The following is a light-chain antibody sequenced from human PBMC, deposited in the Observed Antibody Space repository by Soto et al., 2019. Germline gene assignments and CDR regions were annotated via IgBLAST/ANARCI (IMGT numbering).Light chain of an antibody. CDR3: SSFRSSSTSYF. V-gene: IGLV2-14*03. J-gene: IGLJ1*01. CDR2: DVS. Sequence: QSALTQPASVSGSPGQSITISCTGTSSDIGDSNYVSWYQQHPGKAPKLVIYDVSNRPSGVSNRFSGSKSANTASLTISGLQAEDEADYYCSSFRSSSTSYFFGTGTKVTVL. CDR1: SSDIGDSNY.